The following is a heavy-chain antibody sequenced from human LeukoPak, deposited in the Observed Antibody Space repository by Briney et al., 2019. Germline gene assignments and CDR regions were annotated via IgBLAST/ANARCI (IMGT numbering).Heavy chain of an antibody. CDR1: GGTFSSYA. CDR2: IIPILGIA. J-gene: IGHJ4*02. CDR3: ARDLGYSGYDSARATY. Sequence: SVKVSCKASGGTFSSYAISWVRQAPGQGLEWMGRIIPILGIANYARKFQGRVTITADKSTSTAYMELSSLRSEDTAVYYCARDLGYSGYDSARATYWGQGTLVTVSS. V-gene: IGHV1-69*04. D-gene: IGHD5-12*01.